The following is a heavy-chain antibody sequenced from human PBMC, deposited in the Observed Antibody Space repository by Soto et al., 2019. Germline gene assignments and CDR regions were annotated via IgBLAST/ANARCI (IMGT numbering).Heavy chain of an antibody. CDR1: GFHVSSNY. D-gene: IGHD7-27*01. CDR2: IYSGGST. J-gene: IGHJ3*02. Sequence: PGGSLRLSCAASGFHVSSNYMSWVRQAPGKGLEWVSVIYSGGSTYYADSVKGRFTISRHNSKNTLYLQMNSLRAEDTAVYYCARGLTGDHDAFDIWGQGTMVTVSS. V-gene: IGHV3-53*04. CDR3: ARGLTGDHDAFDI.